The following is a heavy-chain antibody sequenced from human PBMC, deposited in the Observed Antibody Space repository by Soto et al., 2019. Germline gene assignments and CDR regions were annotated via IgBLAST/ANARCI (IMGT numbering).Heavy chain of an antibody. J-gene: IGHJ4*02. D-gene: IGHD3-22*01. V-gene: IGHV1-18*01. CDR1: GYTFTSYG. CDR3: ARDRRYDSSGYHDY. CDR2: ISAYNGNT. Sequence: QVQLVQSGAEVKKPGASVKVSCKASGYTFTSYGISWVRQAPGQGLEWMGWISAYNGNTNYAQQRQGRVTMTTDSHTSTAYMERRSLRSDDTAVYYCARDRRYDSSGYHDYWGQGTLVTVSP.